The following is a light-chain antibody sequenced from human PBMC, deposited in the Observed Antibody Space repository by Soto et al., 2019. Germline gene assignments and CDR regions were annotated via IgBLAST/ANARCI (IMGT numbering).Light chain of an antibody. CDR1: SSDVGGYNY. V-gene: IGLV2-14*03. Sequence: QSALTQPASVSWSPGQSITISCTGTSSDVGGYNYVSWYQQHPDKAPKLLIFDVRHRPSGVSNRFSGSKSGNTASLTIYGLQAEDGADYYCSSNTTSGALVFGGGTKLTVL. J-gene: IGLJ3*02. CDR2: DVR. CDR3: SSNTTSGALV.